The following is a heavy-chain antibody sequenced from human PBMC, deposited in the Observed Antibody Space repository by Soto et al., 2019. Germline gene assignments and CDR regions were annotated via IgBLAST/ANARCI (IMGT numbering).Heavy chain of an antibody. Sequence: QVHLVQSGAEVKKPGASVKDSCKGSGYAFTTYGITWLRQAPGQGLEWTGWISAHNGNTNYAQKLQGRVTVTRDTSTSTAYMELRSLRSDGTAVYYCARGRYGDYWGQGALVTVSS. CDR3: ARGRYGDY. V-gene: IGHV1-18*01. J-gene: IGHJ4*02. CDR1: GYAFTTYG. CDR2: ISAHNGNT. D-gene: IGHD1-1*01.